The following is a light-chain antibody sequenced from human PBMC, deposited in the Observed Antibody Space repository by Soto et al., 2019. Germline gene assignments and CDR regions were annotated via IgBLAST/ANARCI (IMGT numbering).Light chain of an antibody. V-gene: IGKV3-15*01. CDR1: QSVSTN. Sequence: EIVMTQSPATLSVSPGERATLSCRASQSVSTNLAWYQQKPGQAPRLLIYGFSSTRATGIPARFSASGSGAEFTLTISSLQSEDFALYYCQQYNNCPPTFGQGTKVEIK. J-gene: IGKJ1*01. CDR2: GFSS. CDR3: QQYNNCPPT.